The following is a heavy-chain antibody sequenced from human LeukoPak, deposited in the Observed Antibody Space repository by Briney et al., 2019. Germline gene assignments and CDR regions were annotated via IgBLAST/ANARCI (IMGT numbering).Heavy chain of an antibody. D-gene: IGHD6-13*01. CDR1: GFTFSSYA. CDR3: AKDREIADYYYYYMDV. CDR2: ISGSGGST. J-gene: IGHJ6*03. Sequence: PGGSLRLSCAASGFTFSSYAMSWVRQAPGKGLEWVSAISGSGGSTYYADSVKGRFTISRDNSKNTLYLQMNSLRAEDTAVYYCAKDREIADYYYYYMDVWGKGTTVTISS. V-gene: IGHV3-23*01.